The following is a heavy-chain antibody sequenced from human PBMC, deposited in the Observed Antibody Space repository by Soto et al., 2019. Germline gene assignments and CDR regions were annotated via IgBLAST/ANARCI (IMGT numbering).Heavy chain of an antibody. J-gene: IGHJ3*02. D-gene: IGHD2-2*01. CDR1: GFTFSSYA. CDR3: ANLYIGVVPAAMPRDAFDI. V-gene: IGHV3-23*01. CDR2: ISGSGGST. Sequence: GGSLRLSCAASGFTFSSYAMSWVRQAPGKGLEWVSAISGSGGSTYYADSVKGRFTISRDNSKNTLYLQMNSLRAEDTAVYYCANLYIGVVPAAMPRDAFDIWGQGTMVTVSS.